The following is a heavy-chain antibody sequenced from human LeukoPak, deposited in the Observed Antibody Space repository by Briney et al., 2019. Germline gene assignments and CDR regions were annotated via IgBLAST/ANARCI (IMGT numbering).Heavy chain of an antibody. Sequence: PGGSLRLSCAASGFTVSSNYMSWVRQAPGKGLEWVSAISGSGGSTYYADSVKGRFTISRDNSKNTLYLQMNSLRAEDTAVYYCAKDLGGYQNYWGQGTLVTVSS. CDR3: AKDLGGYQNY. CDR2: ISGSGGST. V-gene: IGHV3-23*01. J-gene: IGHJ4*02. D-gene: IGHD5-12*01. CDR1: GFTVSSNY.